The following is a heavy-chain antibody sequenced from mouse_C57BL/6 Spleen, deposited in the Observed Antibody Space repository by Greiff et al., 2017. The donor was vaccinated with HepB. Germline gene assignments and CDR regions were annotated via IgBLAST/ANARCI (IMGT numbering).Heavy chain of an antibody. Sequence: QVQLQQPGAELVMPGASVKLSCKASGYTFTSYWMHWVKQRPGQGLEWIGEIDPSDSYTNYNQKFKGKSTLTVDKSSSTADMQLSSLTSEDSAVYYCARADYYGSSSAWFAYWGQGTLVTVSA. CDR1: GYTFTSYW. CDR3: ARADYYGSSSAWFAY. J-gene: IGHJ3*01. D-gene: IGHD1-1*01. V-gene: IGHV1-69*01. CDR2: IDPSDSYT.